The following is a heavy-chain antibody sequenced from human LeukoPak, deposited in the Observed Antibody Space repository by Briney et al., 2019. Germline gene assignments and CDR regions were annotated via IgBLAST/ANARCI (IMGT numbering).Heavy chain of an antibody. CDR3: AREERSTGFDY. J-gene: IGHJ4*02. D-gene: IGHD4-11*01. Sequence: SETLSLTCTVSGGSISSSRFYWGWIRQPPGKGLEWIGSIFSGGTTYYTPSLKSRVTISVDTSKNQFSLKLSSVTAADTAVYYCAREERSTGFDYWGQGTLVTVSS. CDR2: IFSGGTT. CDR1: GGSISSSRFY. V-gene: IGHV4-39*02.